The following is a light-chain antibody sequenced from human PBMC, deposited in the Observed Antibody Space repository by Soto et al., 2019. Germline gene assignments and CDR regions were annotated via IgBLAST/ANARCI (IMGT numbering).Light chain of an antibody. Sequence: QAVVTQEPSLTFSPGGTVTLTCGSSTGTVTSGHYPYWFQQKPGQAPRTLIYDTVKKHSWTPARFSGSLLGGKAALTLSGAQPEDEADYYCLLSYNGPYVFGPGTNVTVL. J-gene: IGLJ1*01. CDR3: LLSYNGPYV. CDR2: DTV. V-gene: IGLV7-46*01. CDR1: TGTVTSGHY.